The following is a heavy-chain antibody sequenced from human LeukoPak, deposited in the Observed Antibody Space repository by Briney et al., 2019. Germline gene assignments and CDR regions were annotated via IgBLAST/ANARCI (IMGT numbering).Heavy chain of an antibody. J-gene: IGHJ4*02. CDR3: AKDIRGSTSWYGLDY. Sequence: GGSLRLSCAASGFTFDDYAMHWVRQAPGKGLEWVSLISWDGGSTYYADSVKGRFTISRDNSKKSLYLQMNSLRAEDTALYYCAKDIRGSTSWYGLDYWGQGTLVTVSS. CDR1: GFTFDDYA. D-gene: IGHD6-13*01. V-gene: IGHV3-43D*03. CDR2: ISWDGGST.